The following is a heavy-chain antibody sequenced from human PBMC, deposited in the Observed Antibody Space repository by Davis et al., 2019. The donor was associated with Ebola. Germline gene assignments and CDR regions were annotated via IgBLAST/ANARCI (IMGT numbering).Heavy chain of an antibody. CDR3: VRDPALVVTGGGWFFGL. CDR2: ISSSSSYI. D-gene: IGHD2-21*02. V-gene: IGHV3-21*01. Sequence: GESLKISCAASGFTFNQYAMTWVRQAPGKGLEWVSSISSSSSYIYYADSVKGRFTVSRDNAKNSLYLQMNSLRAEDTAVYYCVRDPALVVTGGGWFFGLWGRGTLVTVSS. CDR1: GFTFNQYA. J-gene: IGHJ2*01.